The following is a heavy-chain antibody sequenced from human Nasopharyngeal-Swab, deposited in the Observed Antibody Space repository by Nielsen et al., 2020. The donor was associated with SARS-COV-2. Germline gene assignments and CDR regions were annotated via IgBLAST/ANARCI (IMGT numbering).Heavy chain of an antibody. CDR3: ARENWQLANVFDI. D-gene: IGHD6-19*01. CDR1: GGSVSDYY. CDR2: ISYSGTT. J-gene: IGHJ3*02. V-gene: IGHV4-59*02. Sequence: SETLSLTCTVSGGSVSDYYWSWIRQPPGKGLEWLGYISYSGTTNYNPSLKSRVTISVDTSKNQFSLKVTSVTAADTAVYYCARENWQLANVFDIWGQGTMVTVSS.